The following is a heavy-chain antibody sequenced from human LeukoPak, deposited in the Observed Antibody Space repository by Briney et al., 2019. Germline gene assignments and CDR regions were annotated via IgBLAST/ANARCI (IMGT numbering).Heavy chain of an antibody. D-gene: IGHD3-3*01. CDR2: IIPIFGTA. CDR1: GYTFTSYY. CDR3: ARGHGFGVVIMNFDY. J-gene: IGHJ4*02. V-gene: IGHV1-69*13. Sequence: ASVKVSCKASGYTFTSYYMHWVRQAPGQGLEWMGGIIPIFGTANYAQKFQGRVTITADESTSTAYMELSSLRSEDTAVYYCARGHGFGVVIMNFDYWGQGTLVTVSS.